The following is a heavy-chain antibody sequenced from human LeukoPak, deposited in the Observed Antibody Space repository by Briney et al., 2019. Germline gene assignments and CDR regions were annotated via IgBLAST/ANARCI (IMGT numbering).Heavy chain of an antibody. CDR2: IYYSGST. CDR3: AGVLLWFGEANYFDY. Sequence: PSETLSLTCTVSGGSISSGDYYWSWIRQPPGKGLEWIGYIYYSGSTYYNPSLKSRVTISVDTSKNQLSLKLSSVTAADTAVYYCAGVLLWFGEANYFDYWGQGTLVTVSS. J-gene: IGHJ4*02. V-gene: IGHV4-30-4*01. CDR1: GGSISSGDYY. D-gene: IGHD3-10*01.